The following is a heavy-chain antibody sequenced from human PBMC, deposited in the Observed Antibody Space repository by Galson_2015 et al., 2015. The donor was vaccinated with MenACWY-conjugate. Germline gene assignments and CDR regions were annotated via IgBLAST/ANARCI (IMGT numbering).Heavy chain of an antibody. CDR2: IVSTSGYL. CDR3: ARGGFYESIDS. V-gene: IGHV3-21*06. D-gene: IGHD5/OR15-5a*01. J-gene: IGHJ4*02. CDR1: GFSFNSHS. Sequence: SLRLSCAASGFSFNSHSMNWVRQAPGQGLEWVSSIVSTSGYLYYADSVKGRFTISRDNAKNTLFLQMNSLRAEDTAIYYCARGGFYESIDSWGQRTLVTVSS.